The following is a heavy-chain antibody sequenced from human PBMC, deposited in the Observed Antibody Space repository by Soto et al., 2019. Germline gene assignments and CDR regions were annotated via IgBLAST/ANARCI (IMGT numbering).Heavy chain of an antibody. CDR3: AREGGYSSSSYFDY. CDR2: INPNSGGT. J-gene: IGHJ4*02. V-gene: IGHV1-2*04. D-gene: IGHD6-6*01. Sequence: ASVKVSCKASGYTFTGYYMHWVRQAPGQGLEWMGWINPNSGGTNYAQKFQGWVTMTRDTSISTAYMELSRLRSDDTAVYYCAREGGYSSSSYFDYWGQGTLVTVSS. CDR1: GYTFTGYY.